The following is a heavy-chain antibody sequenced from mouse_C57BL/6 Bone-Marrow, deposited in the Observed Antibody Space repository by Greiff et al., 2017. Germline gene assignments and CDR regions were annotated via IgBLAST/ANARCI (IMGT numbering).Heavy chain of an antibody. Sequence: QVQLQQSGAELVKPGASVKISCKASGYTFTDYYINWVKLRPGQGLEWIGKIGPGSGSTYYNEKFKGKATLTADKSSSTAYMQLSSLTSEDSAVYFCARLLFTTVALYYFDYWGQGTTLTVSS. V-gene: IGHV1-77*01. CDR3: ARLLFTTVALYYFDY. CDR2: IGPGSGST. D-gene: IGHD1-1*01. J-gene: IGHJ2*01. CDR1: GYTFTDYY.